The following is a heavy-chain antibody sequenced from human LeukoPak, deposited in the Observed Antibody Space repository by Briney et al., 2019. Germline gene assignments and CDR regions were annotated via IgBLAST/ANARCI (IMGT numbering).Heavy chain of an antibody. J-gene: IGHJ5*02. Sequence: SETLSLTCAVYVGSFNDYYWTWLRQPPGKGLEWIGEVDHSGNTNYNPSLKSRVTISVDTSKNQFSLKLTSVTAADTAVYYCASSKTNGDSSGWYAWFDPWGQGTLVTVSS. V-gene: IGHV4-34*01. CDR2: VDHSGNT. CDR1: VGSFNDYY. D-gene: IGHD6-19*01. CDR3: ASSKTNGDSSGWYAWFDP.